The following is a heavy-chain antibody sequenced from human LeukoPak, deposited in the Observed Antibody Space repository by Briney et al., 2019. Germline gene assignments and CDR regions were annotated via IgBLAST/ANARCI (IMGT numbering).Heavy chain of an antibody. D-gene: IGHD3-10*01. Sequence: TSETLSLTCTVSGGSISSYYWSWIRQPAGKGLEWIGRIYTSGSTNYNPSLKSRVTMSVDTSKNQFSLKLSSVTAADTAVYYCARGLLAGYYGSGSYYLTSWGQGTLVTVSS. CDR2: IYTSGST. V-gene: IGHV4-4*07. CDR3: ARGLLAGYYGSGSYYLTS. CDR1: GGSISSYY. J-gene: IGHJ4*02.